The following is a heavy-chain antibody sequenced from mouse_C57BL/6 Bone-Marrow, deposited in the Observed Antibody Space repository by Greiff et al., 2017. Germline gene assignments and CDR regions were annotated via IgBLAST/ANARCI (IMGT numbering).Heavy chain of an antibody. CDR2: IHPNSGST. J-gene: IGHJ2*01. CDR1: GYTFTSYW. Sequence: QVQLQQSGAELVKPGASVKLSCKASGYTFTSYWMHWVKQRPGQGLEWIGMIHPNSGSTNYNEKFKSKATLTVDKSSSTAYMQLSSLTSEDSAVYYCARKGYYGPGVYFDYWGQGTTLTVSS. CDR3: ARKGYYGPGVYFDY. V-gene: IGHV1-64*01. D-gene: IGHD1-2*01.